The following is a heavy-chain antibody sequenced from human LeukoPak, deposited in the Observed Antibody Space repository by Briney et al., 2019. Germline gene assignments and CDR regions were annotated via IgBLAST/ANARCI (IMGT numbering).Heavy chain of an antibody. CDR1: GFTFRSYA. D-gene: IGHD5-12*01. CDR2: ITADGGST. J-gene: IGHJ6*03. CDR3: ARVWLRDYMDV. V-gene: IGHV3-23*01. Sequence: GGSLRLSCAVSGFTFRSYAMNWVRQAPGKGLKWVAAITADGGSTHYTTSVKGRFIISRDTPKNTLSLQMNNLRAEDTAVYFCARVWLRDYMDVWGEGTTVSVSS.